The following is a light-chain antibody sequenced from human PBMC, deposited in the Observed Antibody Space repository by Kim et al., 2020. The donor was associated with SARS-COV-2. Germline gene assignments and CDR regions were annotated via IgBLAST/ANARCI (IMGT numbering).Light chain of an antibody. Sequence: AIRMTQSPSSLSASTGDRVTITCRATLGISSYLAWYQQKPGKAPNLLIYAASTLQSGVPSRFSGSGSGTDFTLTISYLQSEDFATYYCQQYYTYPRAFGQGTKVDIK. CDR2: AAS. CDR3: QQYYTYPRA. J-gene: IGKJ1*01. V-gene: IGKV1-8*01. CDR1: LGISSY.